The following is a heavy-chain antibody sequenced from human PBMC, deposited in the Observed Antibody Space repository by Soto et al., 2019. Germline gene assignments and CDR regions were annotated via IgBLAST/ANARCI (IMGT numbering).Heavy chain of an antibody. CDR3: ATLPIRRSLGTFTRSGYFDS. D-gene: IGHD2-2*01. V-gene: IGHV1-69*06. J-gene: IGHJ4*02. Sequence: QVQLLQSGPEVKKPGSSVKVSCKAPTGTFSNSGIAWVRQAPGQGLEWMGGIIPVFDAVNYAQNFKDRVTLTADKSTSTAYMELGSLRSDDTAVYYCATLPIRRSLGTFTRSGYFDSWGQGTLVTVSS. CDR2: IIPVFDAV. CDR1: TGTFSNSG.